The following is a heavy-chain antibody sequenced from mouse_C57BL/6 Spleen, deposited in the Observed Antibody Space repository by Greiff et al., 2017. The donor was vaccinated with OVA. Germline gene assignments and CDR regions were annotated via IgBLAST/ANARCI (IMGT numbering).Heavy chain of an antibody. D-gene: IGHD2-4*01. Sequence: VQLQQSGTVLARPGASVKMSCKTSGYTFTSYWMHWVKQRPGQGLEWIGDIYPGNSDTSYNQKFKGKAKLTAVTSASTAYMERSSLTKEDSAVYYCTRDDYDVGYAMDYWGQGTSVTVSS. V-gene: IGHV1-5*01. CDR3: TRDDYDVGYAMDY. J-gene: IGHJ4*01. CDR2: IYPGNSDT. CDR1: GYTFTSYW.